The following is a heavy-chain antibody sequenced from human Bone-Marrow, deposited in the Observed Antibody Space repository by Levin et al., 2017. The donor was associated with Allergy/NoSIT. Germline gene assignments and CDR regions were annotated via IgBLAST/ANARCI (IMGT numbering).Heavy chain of an antibody. V-gene: IGHV4-59*01. CDR2: ILSSGST. J-gene: IGHJ4*02. CDR1: GGSTSRYF. Sequence: SETLSLTCSVSGGSTSRYFWSWIRQAPGKGLEFLGYILSSGSTNYNPSLKSRVSMSVDPSKKQFSLKLTSVSAADTAVYYCARGLSDYDPYTFEYWGQGTLVTVSS. D-gene: IGHD5-12*01. CDR3: ARGLSDYDPYTFEY.